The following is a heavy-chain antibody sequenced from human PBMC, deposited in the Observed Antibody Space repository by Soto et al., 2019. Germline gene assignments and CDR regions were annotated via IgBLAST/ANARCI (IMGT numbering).Heavy chain of an antibody. V-gene: IGHV3-11*06. D-gene: IGHD2-15*01. CDR2: ISSRSSEI. CDR3: ARGDGAVGAAIDI. J-gene: IGHJ4*02. Sequence: GGSLRLSCVVSGFTFSDHYMNWVRQAPGKGLQWVAYISSRSSEINYADPVKGRFTISRDNAKNSVFLHMTSLAAEDTGVYFCARGDGAVGAAIDIWGQGTLVTVSS. CDR1: GFTFSDHY.